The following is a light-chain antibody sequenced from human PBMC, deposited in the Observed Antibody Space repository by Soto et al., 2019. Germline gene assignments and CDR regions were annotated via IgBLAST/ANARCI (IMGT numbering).Light chain of an antibody. CDR2: RSS. CDR3: QQYNINPRT. V-gene: IGKV1-5*03. CDR1: QSISCG. Sequence: DIPMTQSPSTLSASVGDRVTITCRASQSISCGLAWYQQKPGKGPQLLIYRSSSLESGVPSKFSGSRAGTEFGLTLSSLQPDDFALYYCQQYNINPRTFGQGTKLQIK. J-gene: IGKJ1*01.